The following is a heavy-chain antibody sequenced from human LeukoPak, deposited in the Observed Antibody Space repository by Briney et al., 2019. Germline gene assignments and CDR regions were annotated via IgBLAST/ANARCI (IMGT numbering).Heavy chain of an antibody. J-gene: IGHJ3*02. V-gene: IGHV3-53*01. CDR1: GFTVSSNY. Sequence: GGSRRLSCAASGFTVSSNYMSWVRQAPGKGLEWVSVIYSGGSTYYADSVKGRFTISRDNSKNTLYLQMNSLRAEDTAVYYCARDKLGEAFDIWGQGTMVTVSS. CDR2: IYSGGST. D-gene: IGHD3-10*01. CDR3: ARDKLGEAFDI.